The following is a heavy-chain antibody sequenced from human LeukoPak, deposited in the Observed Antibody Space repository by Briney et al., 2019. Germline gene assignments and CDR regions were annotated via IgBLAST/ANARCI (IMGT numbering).Heavy chain of an antibody. V-gene: IGHV3-23*01. CDR2: LSGSGGAT. CDR3: AKHLGSHSFLFYYMDV. Sequence: GGSLRLSCEASEFTFSRFAMSWIRQPPGTGLECVSTLSGSGGATYYADSVKGRFTPSRDNSKGTLYLQKDNLRADDTAVYYCAKHLGSHSFLFYYMDVWGKGTSVIVSS. CDR1: EFTFSRFA. J-gene: IGHJ6*03. D-gene: IGHD2-21*01.